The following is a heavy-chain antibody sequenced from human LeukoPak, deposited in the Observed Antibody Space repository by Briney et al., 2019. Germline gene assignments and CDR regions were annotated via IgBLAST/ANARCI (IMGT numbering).Heavy chain of an antibody. Sequence: SETLSLTCAVDGGSFSGYYWNWIRQPPGKGLEWIGEINHSGSTNYNPSLKSRVTISVDTSKNQFSLKVSSVTAADTAVYYCAREKIGYYDSSGRGWFDPWGQGTLVTVSS. CDR1: GGSFSGYY. CDR3: AREKIGYYDSSGRGWFDP. D-gene: IGHD3-22*01. J-gene: IGHJ5*02. CDR2: INHSGST. V-gene: IGHV4-34*01.